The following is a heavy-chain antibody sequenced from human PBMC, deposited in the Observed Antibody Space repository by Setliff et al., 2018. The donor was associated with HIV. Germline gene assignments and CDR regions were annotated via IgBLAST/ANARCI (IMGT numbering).Heavy chain of an antibody. J-gene: IGHJ3*02. CDR1: GYTFTSYA. V-gene: IGHV1-3*01. D-gene: IGHD3-10*01. CDR3: ARGGALLGYYYGSGSYPPDAFDI. Sequence: ASVKVSCKASGYTFTSYAMHWVRQAPGQRLEWMGWINAGNGNIKYSQKFQGRVTITRDTSASTAYMELSSLRSEDTAVYYCARGGALLGYYYGSGSYPPDAFDIWGQGTMVTVSS. CDR2: INAGNGNI.